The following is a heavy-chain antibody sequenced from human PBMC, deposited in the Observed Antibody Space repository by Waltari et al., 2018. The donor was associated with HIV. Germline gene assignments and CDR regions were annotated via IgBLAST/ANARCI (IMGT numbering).Heavy chain of an antibody. V-gene: IGHV4-34*01. D-gene: IGHD3-9*01. CDR2: INHSGST. CDR3: ARGPLLTGFGY. J-gene: IGHJ4*02. Sequence: QVQLQQWGAGLLKPSETLSLTCAVYGGSFSGYYWSWIRQPPGKGLEWIGEINHSGSTNYNPSIKSRVTISVDTSKNQFSLKLSSVTAADTAVYYCARGPLLTGFGYWGQGTLVTVSS. CDR1: GGSFSGYY.